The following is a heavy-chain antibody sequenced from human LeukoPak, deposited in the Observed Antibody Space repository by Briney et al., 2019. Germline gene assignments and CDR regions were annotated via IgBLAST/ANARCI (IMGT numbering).Heavy chain of an antibody. J-gene: IGHJ5*02. D-gene: IGHD3-16*02. CDR1: GGSFSGYY. CDR3: ARGDYVWGSNRLGWFDP. V-gene: IGHV4-59*01. CDR2: IYYSGST. Sequence: SETLSLTCAVYGGSFSGYYWSWLRQPPGKGLEWIGYIYYSGSTNYNASLKSRVTMSIDTSKNQFSLKLSSVTAADTAVYYCARGDYVWGSNRLGWFDPWGQGTQVTVSS.